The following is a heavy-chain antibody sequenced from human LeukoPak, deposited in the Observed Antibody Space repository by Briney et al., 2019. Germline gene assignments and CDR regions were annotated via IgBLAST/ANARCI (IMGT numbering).Heavy chain of an antibody. CDR3: ARDLVIQPPATPSFYGMDV. D-gene: IGHD1-1*01. CDR2: IIPILDIA. Sequence: SVKVSCKASGGTFSYYAINWVRQAPGQGLEWMGRIIPILDIANYAQKFQGRVTITADKSTDTAHMELSSLRSEDTAVYYCARDLVIQPPATPSFYGMDVWGRGTTVTVSS. V-gene: IGHV1-69*04. J-gene: IGHJ6*02. CDR1: GGTFSYYA.